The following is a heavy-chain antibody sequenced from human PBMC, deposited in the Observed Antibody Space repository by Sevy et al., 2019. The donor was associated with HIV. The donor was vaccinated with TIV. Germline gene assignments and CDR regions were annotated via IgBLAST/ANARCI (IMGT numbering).Heavy chain of an antibody. CDR3: ARVSSIYYDRGYYYAMDV. CDR2: INQDGGEK. J-gene: IGHJ6*02. CDR1: RFTFSTYW. D-gene: IGHD3-22*01. Sequence: GGSLRLSCVVSRFTFSTYWMSWVRQAPGKGLEWVANINQDGGEKYHLDSVKGRFTISRDNAKDSLYLQMNSLRAEDSAVYFWARVSSIYYDRGYYYAMDVWGQGTTVTVSS. V-gene: IGHV3-7*01.